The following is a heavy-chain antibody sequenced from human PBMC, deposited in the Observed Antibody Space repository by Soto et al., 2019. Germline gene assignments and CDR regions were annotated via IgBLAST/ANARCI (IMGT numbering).Heavy chain of an antibody. CDR3: AKDRYDFWSGSFRYYYYYMDV. CDR2: ISYDGSNK. CDR1: GFTFSSYG. Sequence: HPGGSLRLSCAASGFTFSSYGMHWVRQAPGKGLEWVAVISYDGSNKYYADSVKGRFTISRDNSKNTLYLQMNSLRAEDTAVYYCAKDRYDFWSGSFRYYYYYMDVWGKGTTVTVSS. J-gene: IGHJ6*03. D-gene: IGHD3-3*01. V-gene: IGHV3-30*18.